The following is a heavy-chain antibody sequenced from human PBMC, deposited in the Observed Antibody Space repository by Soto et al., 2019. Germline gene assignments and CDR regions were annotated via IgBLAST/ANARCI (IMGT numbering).Heavy chain of an antibody. CDR3: AKDLIRHIVVVTATPNWFDP. V-gene: IGHV3-30*18. J-gene: IGHJ5*02. CDR2: ISYDGSNK. D-gene: IGHD2-21*02. Sequence: GGSLRLSCAASGFTFSSYGMHWVRQAPGKGLEWVAVISYDGSNKYYADSVKGRFTISRDNSKNTLYLQMNSLRAEDTAVYYCAKDLIRHIVVVTATPNWFDPWGQGTLVTV. CDR1: GFTFSSYG.